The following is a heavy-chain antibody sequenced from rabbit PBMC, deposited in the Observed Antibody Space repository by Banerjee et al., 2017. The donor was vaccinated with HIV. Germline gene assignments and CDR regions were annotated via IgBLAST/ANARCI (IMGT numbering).Heavy chain of an antibody. J-gene: IGHJ6*01. CDR1: GFDFSSYG. V-gene: IGHV1S47*01. CDR3: ARWYYGMDL. CDR2: IDPVFGST. Sequence: QEQLVESGGGLVQPGGSLKLSCKASGFDFSSYGVSWVRQAPGKGLEWIGYIDPVFGSTYYASWVNGRFTISSDNAQNTVDLQMSSLTAADTATYFCARWYYGMDLWGQGTLVTVS.